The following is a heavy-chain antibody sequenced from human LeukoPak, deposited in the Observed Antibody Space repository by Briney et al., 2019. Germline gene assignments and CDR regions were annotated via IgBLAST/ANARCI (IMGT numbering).Heavy chain of an antibody. J-gene: IGHJ4*02. CDR1: GGSISSGNYY. Sequence: SETLSLTCTVSGGSISSGNYYWSWIRQPAGKGLEWIGRIYTSGSTNYNPSLKSRVTISVDTSKNQFSLRLSSVTAADTAVYYCARVGEQHHIDYWGQGTLVTVSS. D-gene: IGHD6-13*01. V-gene: IGHV4-61*02. CDR3: ARVGEQHHIDY. CDR2: IYTSGST.